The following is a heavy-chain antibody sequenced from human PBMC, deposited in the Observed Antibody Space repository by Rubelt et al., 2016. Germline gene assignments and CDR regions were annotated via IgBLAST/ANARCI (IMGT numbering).Heavy chain of an antibody. CDR2: ISSNGGST. D-gene: IGHD4/OR15-4a*01. CDR3: ARDWYGAIDC. CDR1: GFTFSSYA. J-gene: IGHJ4*02. Sequence: EVQLVESGGGLVQPGGSLRLSCSASGFTFSSYAMHWVRQAPGKGLECVSAISSNGGSTYYADSVKGRFTISRDNSKNTLYLQMSSLRAEDTAVYYCARDWYGAIDCWGQGTLVTVSP. V-gene: IGHV3-64D*09.